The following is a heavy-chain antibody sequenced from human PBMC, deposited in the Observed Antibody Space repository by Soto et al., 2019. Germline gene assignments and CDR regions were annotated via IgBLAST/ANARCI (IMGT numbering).Heavy chain of an antibody. CDR1: AFTVGSFA. CDR2: ISAST. D-gene: IGHD6-13*01. Sequence: EMQLLESGGGLVQAGGSLRLSVAASAFTVGSFARNWVRQAPGKGLEWVSGISASTYYADSVKGRFTISRDTSKNTLYLQMNSLRAEDTAIYFCAIRMYSTRWYYLDYWGQGTLVTVSS. J-gene: IGHJ4*02. CDR3: AIRMYSTRWYYLDY. V-gene: IGHV3-23*01.